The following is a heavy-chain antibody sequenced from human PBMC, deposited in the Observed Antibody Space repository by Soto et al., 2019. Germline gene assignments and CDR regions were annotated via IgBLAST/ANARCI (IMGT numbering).Heavy chain of an antibody. CDR1: GGSFSGYS. V-gene: IGHV4-34*01. CDR3: ERGYYDSSLYYPHFEY. Sequence: SETLSLTCAVYGGSFSGYSWTWIRQPPGRGLEWIGEINHSITTNYNPSLKSRLTISVDTSKNQFSLRLSSVTAADTAVYYCERGYYDSSLYYPHFEYWGQGALVTVSS. D-gene: IGHD3-22*01. J-gene: IGHJ4*02. CDR2: INHSITT.